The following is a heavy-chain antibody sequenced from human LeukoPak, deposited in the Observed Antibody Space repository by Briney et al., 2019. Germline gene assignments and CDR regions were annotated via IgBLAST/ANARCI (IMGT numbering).Heavy chain of an antibody. Sequence: ASVKVSCKVSGYTLTELSMHWVRQAPGKGLEWMGGFDPEDGETIYAQKFQGRVTMTEDTSTDTAYMGLSSLRSEDTAVYYCATDSITQDGYNSFDYWGQGTLVTVSS. CDR2: FDPEDGET. J-gene: IGHJ4*02. V-gene: IGHV1-24*01. D-gene: IGHD5-24*01. CDR1: GYTLTELS. CDR3: ATDSITQDGYNSFDY.